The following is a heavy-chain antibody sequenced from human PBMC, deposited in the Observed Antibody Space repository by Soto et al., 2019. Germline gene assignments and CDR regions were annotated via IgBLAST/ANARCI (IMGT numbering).Heavy chain of an antibody. D-gene: IGHD3-22*01. J-gene: IGHJ4*02. Sequence: QEQLVESGGGVVQPGRSLRLSCAASGLTFSRYGMHWVRQAPGKGLEWAAHISYDGSNKHYAESVKGRFTISRDSSKNTFYLKMNSRRAEDTVVYYCVKDTYYYDSRGYYIFDYWGQGPLVAVSS. CDR2: ISYDGSNK. CDR3: VKDTYYYDSRGYYIFDY. CDR1: GLTFSRYG. V-gene: IGHV3-30*18.